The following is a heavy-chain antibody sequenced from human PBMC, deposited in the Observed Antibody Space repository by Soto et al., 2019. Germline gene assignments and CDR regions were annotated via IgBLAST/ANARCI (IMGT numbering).Heavy chain of an antibody. CDR3: ARRRRYDSSGYYFDY. V-gene: IGHV5-51*01. CDR1: GYSFTSYW. Sequence: GESLKISCKGSGYSFTSYWIGWVRQMPGKGLEWMGIIYPGDSDTRYSPSFQGQVTISANKSNSTAYLRWSSRKASDTAMYYCARRRRYDSSGYYFDYWGQGTLVTVSS. CDR2: IYPGDSDT. J-gene: IGHJ4*02. D-gene: IGHD3-22*01.